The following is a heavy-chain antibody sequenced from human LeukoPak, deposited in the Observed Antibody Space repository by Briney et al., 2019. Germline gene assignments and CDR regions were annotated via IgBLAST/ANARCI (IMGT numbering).Heavy chain of an antibody. CDR2: IRSKANSYAT. D-gene: IGHD1-7*01. CDR3: TRSITGITAHFDY. Sequence: TGGSLRLSCAASGFTFSGSTMHWVRQASGKGLEWVGRIRSKANSYATAYAASVEGRFTISRDDSKNTAYLQMNSLKTEDTAMYYCTRSITGITAHFDYWGQGTQVTVSS. J-gene: IGHJ4*02. CDR1: GFTFSGST. V-gene: IGHV3-73*01.